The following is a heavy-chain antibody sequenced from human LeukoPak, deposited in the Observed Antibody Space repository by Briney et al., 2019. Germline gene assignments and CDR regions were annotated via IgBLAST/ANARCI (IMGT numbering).Heavy chain of an antibody. CDR3: ARVSGWKFDP. CDR1: GGSFSSYY. J-gene: IGHJ5*02. D-gene: IGHD6-19*01. V-gene: IGHV4-59*01. CDR2: VFYSGST. Sequence: SETLSLTCAVYGGSFSSYYWSWIRQPPGKGLEWIGYVFYSGSTNYNPSLQSRVTISVDTSKNQFSLKLNSVTAADTAVYYCARVSGWKFDPWGQGTLVTVSS.